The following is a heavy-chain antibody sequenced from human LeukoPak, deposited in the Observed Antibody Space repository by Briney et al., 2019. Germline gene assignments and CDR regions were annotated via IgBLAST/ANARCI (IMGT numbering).Heavy chain of an antibody. Sequence: GASVKVSCKASGYTFTGYYVHWVRQAPGQGLEWMGWINPNSGGTNYAQKFQGRVTMTRDTSISTAYMELSRLRSDDTAVYYCARADIVGATPGPFDYWGQGTLVTVSS. D-gene: IGHD1-26*01. CDR2: INPNSGGT. V-gene: IGHV1-2*02. CDR1: GYTFTGYY. CDR3: ARADIVGATPGPFDY. J-gene: IGHJ4*02.